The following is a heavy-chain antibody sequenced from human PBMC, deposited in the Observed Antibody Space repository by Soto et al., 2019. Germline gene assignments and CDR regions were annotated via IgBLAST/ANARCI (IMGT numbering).Heavy chain of an antibody. V-gene: IGHV3-30*18. J-gene: IGHJ4*02. CDR1: GFTFSSYG. CDR2: ISYDGSNK. CDR3: AKDQGGCYVGVGY. D-gene: IGHD2-15*01. Sequence: PGGSLRLSCAASGFTFSSYGMHWVRQAPGKGLEWVAVISYDGSNKYYADSVNGRFTISRDNSKNTLYLQMNSLRAEDTAVYYCAKDQGGCYVGVGYWGQGTLVTVSS.